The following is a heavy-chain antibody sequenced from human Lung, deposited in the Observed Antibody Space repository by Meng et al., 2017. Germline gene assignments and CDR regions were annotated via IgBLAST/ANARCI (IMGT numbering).Heavy chain of an antibody. V-gene: IGHV4-34*01. Sequence: VQLKHAALCVLRPSEHLHLTVVASGGSFSYYYWSGIRQPPGKGLEWIGEINHSGSTNYNPYLDSRATISVDTSQNNLSLKLSSVTAADSAVYYCARGPTTMAHDFDYWGQVTLVTVAS. CDR2: INHSGST. CDR1: GGSFSYYY. D-gene: IGHD4-11*01. CDR3: ARGPTTMAHDFDY. J-gene: IGHJ4*02.